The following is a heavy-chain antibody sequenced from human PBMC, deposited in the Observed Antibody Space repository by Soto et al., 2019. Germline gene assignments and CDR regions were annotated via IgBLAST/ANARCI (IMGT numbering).Heavy chain of an antibody. V-gene: IGHV1-18*01. D-gene: IGHD1-1*01. CDR2: ISAYNGNT. CDR3: ARKNWNDLSNWFDP. Sequence: ASVKVSCKASGYTFTSYGISWLRQAPGQGLEWMGWISAYNGNTNYAQKLQGRVTMTTDTSTSTAYMELRSLRSDDTAVYYCARKNWNDLSNWFDPWGQGTLVTVSS. CDR1: GYTFTSYG. J-gene: IGHJ5*02.